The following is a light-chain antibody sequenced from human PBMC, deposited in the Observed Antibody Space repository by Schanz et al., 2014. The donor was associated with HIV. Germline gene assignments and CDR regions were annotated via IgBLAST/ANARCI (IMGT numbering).Light chain of an antibody. CDR2: GAS. Sequence: EIVLTQSPVNLSVSPGESATLSCRASQSVSTNLAWYQQKPGQAPRLLIHGASTRATGVPARFSGSGSGTQFTLTISSLQSDDFAIYYCQQYIKWPLYTFGQGTKLDVK. CDR1: QSVSTN. J-gene: IGKJ2*01. CDR3: QQYIKWPLYT. V-gene: IGKV3-15*01.